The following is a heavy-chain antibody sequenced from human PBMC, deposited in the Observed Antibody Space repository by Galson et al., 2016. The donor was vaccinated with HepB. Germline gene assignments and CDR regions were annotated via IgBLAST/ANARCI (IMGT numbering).Heavy chain of an antibody. CDR3: SRDSMVVPTANKRGAFDI. J-gene: IGHJ3*02. CDR1: GFTFSETY. V-gene: IGHV3-11*04. Sequence: SLRLSCAASGFTFSETYMTWIRQAPGKGQEWISYITSSGGLPYYADSMEGRFTISRDNAKNSVYLQINSLRAEDTAVYYCSRDSMVVPTANKRGAFDIWGQGTMVTVSS. D-gene: IGHD2-2*01. CDR2: ITSSGGLP.